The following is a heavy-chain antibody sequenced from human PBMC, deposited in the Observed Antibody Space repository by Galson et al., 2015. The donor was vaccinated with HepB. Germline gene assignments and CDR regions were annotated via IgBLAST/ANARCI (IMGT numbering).Heavy chain of an antibody. D-gene: IGHD6-13*01. CDR1: GFTFSIYA. CDR2: ISGSSGST. J-gene: IGHJ3*02. Sequence: SLRLSCAASGFTFSIYAMNWVRQAPGKGLEWVSGISGSSGSTYYADSGKGRFTISRDNSKNTLYLQMNSLRAEDTAVYYCAKVRSSWTGAFDIWGQGTMVTVSS. CDR3: AKVRSSWTGAFDI. V-gene: IGHV3-23*01.